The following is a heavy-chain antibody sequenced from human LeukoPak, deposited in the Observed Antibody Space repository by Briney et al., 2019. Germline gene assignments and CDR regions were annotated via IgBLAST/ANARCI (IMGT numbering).Heavy chain of an antibody. D-gene: IGHD3-3*01. V-gene: IGHV3-7*01. J-gene: IGHJ4*02. CDR1: GFTFSSYW. CDR2: IKQDGSEK. Sequence: GGSLRLSCAASGFTFSSYWMSWVRQAPGKGLEWVANIKQDGSEKYYVDSVKGRFTISRDNAKNSLYLQMNSLRAEDTAVYHCARHNRVVPPDYWGQGTLVTVSS. CDR3: ARHNRVVPPDY.